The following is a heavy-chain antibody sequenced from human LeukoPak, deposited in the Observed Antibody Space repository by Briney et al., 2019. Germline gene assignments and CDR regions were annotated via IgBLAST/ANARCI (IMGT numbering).Heavy chain of an antibody. Sequence: SVKVSCKASGFTFTSSAMQWVRQARGQRLEWIGWIVVGSGNTNYAQKFQERVTITRDMSTSTAYMEPSSLRSEDTAVYYCAAGSTAMVPRGDYWGQGTLVTVSS. CDR3: AAGSTAMVPRGDY. V-gene: IGHV1-58*02. CDR2: IVVGSGNT. D-gene: IGHD5-18*01. CDR1: GFTFTSSA. J-gene: IGHJ4*02.